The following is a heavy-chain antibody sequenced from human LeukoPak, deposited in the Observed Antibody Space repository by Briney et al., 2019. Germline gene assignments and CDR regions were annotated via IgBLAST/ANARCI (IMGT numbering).Heavy chain of an antibody. J-gene: IGHJ4*02. Sequence: GGSLRLSCAASGFIFSEYNMHWVRRVPGKGLEWVSIISGDGGRTSYADSVKGRVTISRDNSKNSLYLQMNSPRTEDTAFYYCAKDVSGSIDSWGQGTLVTVSS. CDR3: AKDVSGSIDS. V-gene: IGHV3-43*02. CDR1: GFIFSEYN. D-gene: IGHD5/OR15-5a*01. CDR2: ISGDGGRT.